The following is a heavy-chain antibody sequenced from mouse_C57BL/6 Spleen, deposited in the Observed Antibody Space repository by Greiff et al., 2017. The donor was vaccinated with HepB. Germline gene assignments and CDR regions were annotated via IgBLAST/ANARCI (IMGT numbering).Heavy chain of an antibody. CDR1: GFTFSSYG. J-gene: IGHJ3*01. V-gene: IGHV5-6*02. CDR3: ARHGGHDYDAWFAY. CDR2: ISSGGSYT. D-gene: IGHD2-4*01. Sequence: DVMLVESGGDLVKPGGSLKLSCAASGFTFSSYGMSWVRQTPDKRLEWVATISSGGSYTYYPDSVKGRFTISRDNAKNTLYLQMSSLKSEDTAMYYCARHGGHDYDAWFAYWGQGTLVTVSA.